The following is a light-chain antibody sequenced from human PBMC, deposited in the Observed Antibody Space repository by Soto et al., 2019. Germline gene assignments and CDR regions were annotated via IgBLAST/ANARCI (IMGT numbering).Light chain of an antibody. J-gene: IGLJ1*01. Sequence: QSVLTQPAPVSGSLGQSITMSCTGTSTDVGGYNFVSWYQQHPDKAPKLLIYEVTNRPSGVSNRFSGSKSGNTASLTISGLQAEDEADYYCSSYTSTGTPVFGTGTKGTVL. CDR2: EVT. V-gene: IGLV2-14*01. CDR1: STDVGGYNF. CDR3: SSYTSTGTPV.